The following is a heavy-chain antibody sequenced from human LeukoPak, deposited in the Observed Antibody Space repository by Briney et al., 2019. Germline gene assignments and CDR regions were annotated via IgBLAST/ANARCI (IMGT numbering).Heavy chain of an antibody. J-gene: IGHJ4*02. CDR3: ARTYYYDIGGYYSFDY. D-gene: IGHD3-22*01. V-gene: IGHV3-7*03. CDR2: IKQDGSEK. Sequence: PGGSLRLSCAASGFTFSSYWMTWVRQAPGKGLEWVANIKQDGSEKFYVDSVKGRFTISRDNVKNSLYLQMNSLRAEDTAVYYCARTYYYDIGGYYSFDYWGQGTLVTVSS. CDR1: GFTFSSYW.